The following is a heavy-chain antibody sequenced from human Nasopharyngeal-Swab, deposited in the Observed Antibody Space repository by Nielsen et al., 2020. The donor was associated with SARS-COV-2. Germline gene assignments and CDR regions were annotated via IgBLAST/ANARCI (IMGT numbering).Heavy chain of an antibody. J-gene: IGHJ4*02. D-gene: IGHD2-2*01. CDR1: GFTVSNNY. CDR3: ARAIFAYQLLIDGYYFDY. V-gene: IGHV3-53*01. CDR2: IYSGGST. Sequence: GESLKISCAASGFTVSNNYMSWVRHAPGKGLEWVSVIYSGGSTYYADSVKGRFTISRDNSKNTLYLQMNSLRAEDTAVYYCARAIFAYQLLIDGYYFDYWGQGTLVTVSS.